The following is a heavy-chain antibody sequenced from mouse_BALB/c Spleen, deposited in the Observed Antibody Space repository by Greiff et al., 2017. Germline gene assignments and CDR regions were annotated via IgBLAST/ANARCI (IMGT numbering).Heavy chain of an antibody. J-gene: IGHJ1*01. Sequence: EVMLVESGGGLVKPGGSLKLSCAASGFTFSSYAMSWVRQTPEKRLEWVATISSGGSYTYYPDSVKGRFTISRDNAKNTLYLQMSSLRSEDTAMYYCAKHNYYGSSYWYFDVWGAGTTVTVSS. V-gene: IGHV5-9-3*01. CDR3: AKHNYYGSSYWYFDV. D-gene: IGHD1-1*01. CDR2: ISSGGSYT. CDR1: GFTFSSYA.